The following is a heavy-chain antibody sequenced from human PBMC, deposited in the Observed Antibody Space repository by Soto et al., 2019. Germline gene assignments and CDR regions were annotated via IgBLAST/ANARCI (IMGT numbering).Heavy chain of an antibody. Sequence: VKVSCKASGYTFTSYGISWVRQAPGQGLEWMGWISAYNGNTNYAQKLQGRVTMTTDTSTSTAYMELRSLRSDDTAVYYCARGPSCSGGSCYLSPFDYWGQGTLVTVSS. CDR3: ARGPSCSGGSCYLSPFDY. V-gene: IGHV1-18*04. CDR2: ISAYNGNT. CDR1: GYTFTSYG. J-gene: IGHJ4*02. D-gene: IGHD2-15*01.